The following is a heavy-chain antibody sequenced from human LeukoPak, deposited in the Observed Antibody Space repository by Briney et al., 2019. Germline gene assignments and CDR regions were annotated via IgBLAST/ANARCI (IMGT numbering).Heavy chain of an antibody. V-gene: IGHV4-39*07. CDR3: ARSYCSSTSCYTRGFDY. CDR2: IYYSGYT. Sequence: SETLSLTCSVSGGSISSSTYYWGWIRQPPGMGLEWIGSIYYSGYTYSNPSLKSRVTMSVDTSKNQFSLKLSSVTAADTAVYYCARSYCSSTSCYTRGFDYWGQGTLVTVSS. CDR1: GGSISSSTYY. J-gene: IGHJ4*02. D-gene: IGHD2-2*02.